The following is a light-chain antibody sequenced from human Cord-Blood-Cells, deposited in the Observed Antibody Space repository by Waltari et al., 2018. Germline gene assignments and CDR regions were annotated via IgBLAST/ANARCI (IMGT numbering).Light chain of an antibody. Sequence: DIQMTQYPSSLSASVGGRVTIPCRASQSISSYLNWYQQKPGKAPKLLIYAASSLQSGVPSRFSGSGSGTDFTLTISSLQPEDFATYYCQQSYSTPQTFGQGTKVEIK. CDR1: QSISSY. V-gene: IGKV1-39*01. CDR2: AAS. J-gene: IGKJ1*01. CDR3: QQSYSTPQT.